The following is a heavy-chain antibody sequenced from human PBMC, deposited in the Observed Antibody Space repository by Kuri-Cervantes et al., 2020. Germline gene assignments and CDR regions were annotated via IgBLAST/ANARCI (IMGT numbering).Heavy chain of an antibody. CDR1: GGSISSDY. D-gene: IGHD5-24*01. Sequence: GSLRLSCTVSGGSISSDYWSWIRQPPGKGLEWLGYIYNGVSPNYNPSLNSRVTISVDTSKNQFSLKLRSVTAADTAVYYCARDGDGPFDYWGQGTLVTVSS. CDR3: ARDGDGPFDY. CDR2: IYNGVSP. V-gene: IGHV4-59*13. J-gene: IGHJ4*02.